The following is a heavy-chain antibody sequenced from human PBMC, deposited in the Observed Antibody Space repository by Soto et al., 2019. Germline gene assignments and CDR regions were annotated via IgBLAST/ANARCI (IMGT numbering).Heavy chain of an antibody. CDR2: IYWDDDQ. J-gene: IGHJ4*02. Sequence: QITLNESGPTQVKPRQTLTLTCTFSGFSLTTSGVGVGWIRQSPGKAPEWLALIYWDDDQRYSPSLNSRLTLTKDTSKNQLVRTMADLDPADTATYYCAHRVLRTVFGLVTTTAIYFDFWCQGTPVAVSS. CDR3: AHRVLRTVFGLVTTTAIYFDF. D-gene: IGHD3-3*01. V-gene: IGHV2-5*02. CDR1: GFSLTTSGVG.